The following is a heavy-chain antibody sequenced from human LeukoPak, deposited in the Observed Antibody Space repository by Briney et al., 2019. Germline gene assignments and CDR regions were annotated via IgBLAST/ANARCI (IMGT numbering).Heavy chain of an antibody. CDR1: GGSISSSSYY. V-gene: IGHV4-39*07. Sequence: SETLSLTCTVSGGSISSSSYYWGWIRQPPGKGLEWIGSIYYSGSTYYNPSLKSRVTISVDTSKNQFSLKLSSVTAADTAVYYCASPEPSYSGSYYVGAFDIWGQGTMVTVSS. CDR2: IYYSGST. CDR3: ASPEPSYSGSYYVGAFDI. J-gene: IGHJ3*02. D-gene: IGHD1-26*01.